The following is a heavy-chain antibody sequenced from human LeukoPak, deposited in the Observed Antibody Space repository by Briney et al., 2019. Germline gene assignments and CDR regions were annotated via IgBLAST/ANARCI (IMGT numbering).Heavy chain of an antibody. J-gene: IGHJ3*01. D-gene: IGHD2-21*01. Sequence: GASVKVSCKASGYTFTGYYMHWVRQAPGQGLEWMGWINPNSGGTNYAQKFQGRVTMTRDTSISTAYMELSRLRSDDTAVYYCASNREYCGGDCYSYDAFDFWGQGTMVTVSS. V-gene: IGHV1-2*02. CDR1: GYTFTGYY. CDR3: ASNREYCGGDCYSYDAFDF. CDR2: INPNSGGT.